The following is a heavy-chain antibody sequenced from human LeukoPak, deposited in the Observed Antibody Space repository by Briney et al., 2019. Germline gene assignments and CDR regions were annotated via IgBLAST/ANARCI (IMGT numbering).Heavy chain of an antibody. Sequence: SETLSLTCTVSGGSISSSSYYWGWIRQPLGKGLEWIGSIYYSGSTYYNPSLKSRVTISVDTSKNQFSLKLSSVTAADTAVYYCAAPYGSGSYSYYYYYMDVWGKGTTVTVSS. V-gene: IGHV4-39*07. J-gene: IGHJ6*03. CDR3: AAPYGSGSYSYYYYYMDV. CDR2: IYYSGST. CDR1: GGSISSSSYY. D-gene: IGHD3-10*01.